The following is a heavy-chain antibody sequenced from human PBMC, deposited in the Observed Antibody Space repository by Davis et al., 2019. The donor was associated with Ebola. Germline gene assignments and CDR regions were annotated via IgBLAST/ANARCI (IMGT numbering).Heavy chain of an antibody. CDR2: IGTSHDT. D-gene: IGHD1-14*01. CDR1: GFIFSNCA. CDR3: ARDRNVTTVPYYYGMDV. V-gene: IGHV3-23*01. Sequence: PGGSLRLSCAASGFIFSNCAMYWVRQAPGKGLEWVSIIGTSHDTYYADSVKGRFTISRDNSKNTLYLQMNSLRAEDTAVYYCARDRNVTTVPYYYGMDVWGQGTTVTVSS. J-gene: IGHJ6*02.